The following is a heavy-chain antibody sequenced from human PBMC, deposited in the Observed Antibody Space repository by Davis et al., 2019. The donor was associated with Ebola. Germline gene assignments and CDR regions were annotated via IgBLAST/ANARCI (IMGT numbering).Heavy chain of an antibody. CDR2: IFTGDSDT. V-gene: IGHV5-51*01. D-gene: IGHD1-20*01. Sequence: GESLKISCKDSENIFTSYWIGWVRQRPGKGLEWMGIIFTGDSDTRYRPSFRGQVTISADKSFKTAFLQWSSLKASDTARYYCATLRRTITGMDDGFDIWGQGTMVTVSS. CDR1: ENIFTSYW. CDR3: ATLRRTITGMDDGFDI. J-gene: IGHJ3*02.